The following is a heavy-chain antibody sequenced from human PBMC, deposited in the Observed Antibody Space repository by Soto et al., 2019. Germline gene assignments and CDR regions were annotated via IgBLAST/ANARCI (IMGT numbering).Heavy chain of an antibody. Sequence: GGSLRLSCAASGFIFSDYSMAWVRQTPEKGLEWVSGMSISGEKTFYADSVNGRFTVSRDSSKNTVYLQMNSLRVEDTAVYYRARWSGYGDLWGQGTLVTVSS. J-gene: IGHJ4*02. CDR2: MSISGEKT. D-gene: IGHD5-12*01. CDR3: ARWSGYGDL. CDR1: GFIFSDYS. V-gene: IGHV3-23*01.